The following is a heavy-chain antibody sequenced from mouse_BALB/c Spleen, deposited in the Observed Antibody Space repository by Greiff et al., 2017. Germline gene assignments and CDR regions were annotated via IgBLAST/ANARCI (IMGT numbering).Heavy chain of an antibody. D-gene: IGHD5-1*01. CDR2: INPSTGYT. CDR3: ARAEYSWFAY. J-gene: IGHJ3*01. CDR1: GFTFTSYW. Sequence: QVQLKQSGAELAKPGASVKMSCKASGFTFTSYWMHWVKQRPGQGLEWIGYINPSTGYTEYNQKFKDKATLTADKSSSTAYMQLSSLTSEDSAVYYCARAEYSWFAYWGQGTLVTVSA. V-gene: IGHV1-7*01.